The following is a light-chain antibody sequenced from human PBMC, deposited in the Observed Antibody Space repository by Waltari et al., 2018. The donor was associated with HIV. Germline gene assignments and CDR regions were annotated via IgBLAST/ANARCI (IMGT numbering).Light chain of an antibody. J-gene: IGKJ2*01. CDR3: QQHNSPPYT. V-gene: IGKV4-1*01. CDR2: WAS. Sequence: DIVMTQSPDSLAVSLGERATIKCKSSQTVLHTSTNMNSLVWYQQKPGQPPKLLIYWASIRESGVPDRFSGSGSGTDFTLTISSLQAEDVAVYYCQQHNSPPYTFGQGTKLEIK. CDR1: QTVLHTSTNMNS.